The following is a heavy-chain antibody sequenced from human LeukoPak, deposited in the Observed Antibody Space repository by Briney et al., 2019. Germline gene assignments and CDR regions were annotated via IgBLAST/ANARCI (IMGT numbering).Heavy chain of an antibody. CDR2: IWHDGSNK. J-gene: IGHJ4*02. D-gene: IGHD2-15*01. CDR1: GFTFSSYG. V-gene: IGHV3-33*01. Sequence: GGSLRLSCAASGFTFSSYGMHWVRQAPGRGLEWVAIIWHDGSNKYYADSVKGRFTISRDNSKNTLDLQMNSLRAEDTAVYYCASDRSSGAFDYWGQGTLVTVSS. CDR3: ASDRSSGAFDY.